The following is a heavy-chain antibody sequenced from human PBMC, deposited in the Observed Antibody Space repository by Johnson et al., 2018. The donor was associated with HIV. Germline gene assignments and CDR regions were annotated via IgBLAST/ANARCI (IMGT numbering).Heavy chain of an antibody. J-gene: IGHJ3*01. CDR2: ISGST. CDR1: GFSFDDYA. CDR3: ARDPITPYERGPDALDV. V-gene: IGHV3-20*04. Sequence: VQLVESGGGLEQPGGSLKLSCAASGFSFDDYAMSWVRQAPGKGLQWVSSISGSTYYADSVKGRFTISRDNAKNSLYLQMNSLRVEDTAVYYCARDPITPYERGPDALDVWGQGTVVTVSS. D-gene: IGHD2-21*01.